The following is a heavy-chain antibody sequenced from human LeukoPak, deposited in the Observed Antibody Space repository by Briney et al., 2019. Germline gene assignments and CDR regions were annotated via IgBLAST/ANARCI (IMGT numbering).Heavy chain of an antibody. CDR2: ISSSSSTK. CDR3: ARDLSPSRSQDAAGPPPAGGPNFDY. V-gene: IGHV3-48*01. D-gene: IGHD2-15*01. J-gene: IGHJ4*02. CDR1: GFTFSSYS. Sequence: GGSLRLSCAASGFTFSSYSMNWVRQAPGKGLEWVSYISSSSSTKYYADSVKGRFTISRDNSKNTLYLQMNSLRAEDTAVYYCARDLSPSRSQDAAGPPPAGGPNFDYWGQGTLVTVSS.